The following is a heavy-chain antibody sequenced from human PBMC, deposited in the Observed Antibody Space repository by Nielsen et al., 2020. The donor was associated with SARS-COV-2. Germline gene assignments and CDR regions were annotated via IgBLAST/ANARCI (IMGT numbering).Heavy chain of an antibody. CDR1: GFTFSRYW. V-gene: IGHV3-9*01. Sequence: GGSLRLSCAASGFTFSRYWLTWVRQSPGKGLEWVSGISWNSGSIGYADSVKGRFTISRDNAKNSLYLQMNSLRAEDTALYYCAKDVGSEWYFDLWGRGTLVTVSS. D-gene: IGHD6-19*01. CDR3: AKDVGSEWYFDL. CDR2: ISWNSGSI. J-gene: IGHJ2*01.